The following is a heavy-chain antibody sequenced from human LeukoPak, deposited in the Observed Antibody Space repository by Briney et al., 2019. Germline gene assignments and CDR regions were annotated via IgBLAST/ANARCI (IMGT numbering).Heavy chain of an antibody. J-gene: IGHJ5*02. CDR3: ARARRWNAAVEGWWFDP. Sequence: PSETLSPTCTVSGGSISNYYWSWIRQSPVKGLEWIGFIYYSGSTNYNPSLKGRVTISVDTSKNQFSLKLSSVTAADTAAYYCARARRWNAAVEGWWFDPWGQGTLVTVSS. V-gene: IGHV4-59*01. D-gene: IGHD1-1*01. CDR1: GGSISNYY. CDR2: IYYSGST.